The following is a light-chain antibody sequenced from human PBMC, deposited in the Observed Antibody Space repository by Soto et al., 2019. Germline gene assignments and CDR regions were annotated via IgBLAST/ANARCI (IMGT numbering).Light chain of an antibody. CDR2: DAA. V-gene: IGKV3-11*01. J-gene: IGKJ1*01. CDR1: QSIGSS. CDR3: QQRYEWPRT. Sequence: EIVLTQSPATLSLSPGERATLSCRASQSIGSSLAWYQQKPGQAPRLLIYDAASRATGFPARFSGSGSGTDFTLTIGSLEPEDFAVYYCQQRYEWPRTFVQGTKVELK.